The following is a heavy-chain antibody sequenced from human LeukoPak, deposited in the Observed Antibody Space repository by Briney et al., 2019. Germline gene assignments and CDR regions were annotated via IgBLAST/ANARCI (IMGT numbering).Heavy chain of an antibody. V-gene: IGHV3-9*01. J-gene: IGHJ4*02. CDR1: GFTFDDYA. CDR2: ISWNSGSI. CDR3: AKGPDYYDSSSYHGYFDY. Sequence: PGGSLRLSCAAPGFTFDDYAMHWVRQAPGKGLEWVLGISWNSGSIGYADSVKGRFTISRDNAKNSLYLQMNSLRAEDTALYYCAKGPDYYDSSSYHGYFDYWGQGTLVTVSS. D-gene: IGHD3-22*01.